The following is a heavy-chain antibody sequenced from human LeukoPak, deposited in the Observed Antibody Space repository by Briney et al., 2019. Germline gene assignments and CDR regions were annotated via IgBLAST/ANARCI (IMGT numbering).Heavy chain of an antibody. Sequence: GGSLRLSCAASGFTFSSYSMNWVRQAPGKGLEWVSSISSSSSYIYYAGSVKGRFTISRDNAKNSLYLQMNSLRAEDTALYYCAKIHSAGIAAAGPFDYWGQGTLVTVSS. V-gene: IGHV3-21*04. CDR2: ISSSSSYI. CDR3: AKIHSAGIAAAGPFDY. CDR1: GFTFSSYS. J-gene: IGHJ4*02. D-gene: IGHD6-13*01.